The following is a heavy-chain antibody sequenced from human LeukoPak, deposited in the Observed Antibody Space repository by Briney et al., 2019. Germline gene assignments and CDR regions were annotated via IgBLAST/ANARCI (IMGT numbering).Heavy chain of an antibody. J-gene: IGHJ5*02. CDR3: ARDAEISLTGWDNWFDP. Sequence: PSETLSLTCAVYGXSFSGYYWSWIRQPPGKGQEWIGEINHSGSTNYNPSLKSRVTISVDTSKNQFSLKLSSVTAADTAVYYCARDAEISLTGWDNWFDPWGQGTLVTVSS. CDR1: GXSFSGYY. V-gene: IGHV4-34*01. CDR2: INHSGST. D-gene: IGHD7-27*01.